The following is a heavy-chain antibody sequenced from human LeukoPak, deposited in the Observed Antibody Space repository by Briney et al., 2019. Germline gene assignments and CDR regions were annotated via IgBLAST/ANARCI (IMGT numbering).Heavy chain of an antibody. CDR2: ISGSGGST. D-gene: IGHD6-6*01. J-gene: IGHJ5*02. CDR1: GFTFSSYA. Sequence: GGSLKLSCAVSGFTFSSYAMSCVRRAPGKGLEWVSAISGSGGSTYYADSVKGRFTIYRDNSKNTLYLQMNSLRAEDTAVYYCAKDPYSSSPNNWFDPCGQGTLVTVSS. CDR3: AKDPYSSSPNNWFDP. V-gene: IGHV3-23*01.